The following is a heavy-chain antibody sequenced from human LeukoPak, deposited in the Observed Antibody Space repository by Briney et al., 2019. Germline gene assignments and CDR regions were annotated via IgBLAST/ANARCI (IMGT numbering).Heavy chain of an antibody. Sequence: GGSLRLSCAASGFTFSSYAMSWVRQAPGKGRGGVAVISYDGSNKYYADSVKGRFTISGDNSKNTLYLQMNSLRAEDTAVYYCAKSPLLTEDYYFDYWGQGTLVTVSS. V-gene: IGHV3-30*18. CDR3: AKSPLLTEDYYFDY. D-gene: IGHD3/OR15-3a*01. CDR1: GFTFSSYA. CDR2: ISYDGSNK. J-gene: IGHJ4*02.